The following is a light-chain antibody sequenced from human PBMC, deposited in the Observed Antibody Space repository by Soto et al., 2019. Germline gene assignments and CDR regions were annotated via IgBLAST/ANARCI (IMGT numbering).Light chain of an antibody. Sequence: EIVLTQSPGTLSLSPGERATLSCRASQGVSSYLAWYQQKPGQAPRLLIYDASNRATGIPARFSGSGPGTDFTLTISSLEPEDFAVYYCQQYGSSPQTFGQGTKVDI. CDR1: QGVSSY. CDR3: QQYGSSPQT. J-gene: IGKJ1*01. V-gene: IGKV3-20*01. CDR2: DAS.